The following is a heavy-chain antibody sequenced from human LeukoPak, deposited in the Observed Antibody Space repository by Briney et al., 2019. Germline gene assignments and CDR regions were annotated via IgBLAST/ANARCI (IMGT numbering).Heavy chain of an antibody. Sequence: GASVKVSCKASGYTFTVFYMHWVRQAPGQGLEWMGWINPNSGGTNYAQKFQGRVTMTRDTSISTAYMELNRLRSDDTAVYYCARGSYDSSDFEYFHHWGQGTLVTVSS. D-gene: IGHD3-22*01. CDR2: INPNSGGT. CDR1: GYTFTVFY. CDR3: ARGSYDSSDFEYFHH. J-gene: IGHJ1*01. V-gene: IGHV1-2*02.